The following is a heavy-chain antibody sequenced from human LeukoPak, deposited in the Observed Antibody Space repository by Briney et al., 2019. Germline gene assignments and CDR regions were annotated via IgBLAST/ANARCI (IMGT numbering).Heavy chain of an antibody. J-gene: IGHJ4*02. Sequence: RGSLRLSCTASGFTFRSFKMNWVRQAPGKGLEWVSHITSSGDTIYPADSVKGRFTISRDNAKNSLYLQMNSLRDEDTAVYYCARRDYFGFGVWGQGTLVTVSS. CDR1: GFTFRSFK. CDR2: ITSSGDTI. V-gene: IGHV3-48*02. D-gene: IGHD2/OR15-2a*01. CDR3: ARRDYFGFGV.